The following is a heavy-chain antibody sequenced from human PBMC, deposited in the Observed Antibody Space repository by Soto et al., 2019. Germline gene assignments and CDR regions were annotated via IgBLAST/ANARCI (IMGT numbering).Heavy chain of an antibody. CDR1: GFTFDDYA. Sequence: GGSLRLSCAASGFTFDDYAMHWVRQAPGKGLEWLSLISWDGGSTYYADSVKGRFTISRGNSKNSLYLQMNSLRAEDTALYYCAKDYSSGWYGLDYWGQGTLVTVSS. D-gene: IGHD6-19*01. CDR2: ISWDGGST. V-gene: IGHV3-43D*04. J-gene: IGHJ4*02. CDR3: AKDYSSGWYGLDY.